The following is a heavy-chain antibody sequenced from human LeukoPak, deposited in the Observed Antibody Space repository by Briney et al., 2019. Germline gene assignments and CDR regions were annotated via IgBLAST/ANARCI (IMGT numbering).Heavy chain of an antibody. CDR1: GFTFSSYA. J-gene: IGHJ4*02. V-gene: IGHV3-23*01. CDR2: ISGSGGST. Sequence: GGSLRLSCAASGFTFSSYAMSWVRQAPGKGLEWVSAISGSGGSTYYADSVKGRFTISRDNSKDTLYLQMNSLRAEDTAVYYCAKDKSGSGTGIFDYWGQGTLVTVSS. CDR3: AKDKSGSGTGIFDY. D-gene: IGHD3-10*01.